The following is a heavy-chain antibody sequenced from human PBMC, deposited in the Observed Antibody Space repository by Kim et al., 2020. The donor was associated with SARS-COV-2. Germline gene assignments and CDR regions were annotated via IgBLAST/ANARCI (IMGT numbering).Heavy chain of an antibody. J-gene: IGHJ6*02. Sequence: GHDHKISGGSTMTRDISRSTAYMELSSLRSEDTAVYYCARAPPTYYGMDVWGQGTTVTVSS. CDR3: ARAPPTYYGMDV. V-gene: IGHV1-8*01.